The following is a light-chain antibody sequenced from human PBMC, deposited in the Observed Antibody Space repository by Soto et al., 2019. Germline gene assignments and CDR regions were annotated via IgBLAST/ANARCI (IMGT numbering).Light chain of an antibody. CDR1: QGIRSW. V-gene: IGKV1D-12*01. CDR3: QQSDTFPAT. CDR2: AAS. J-gene: IGKJ4*01. Sequence: DIQMTQSPSSVSASVGDRVTITCRASQGIRSWLAWYQQRPGKAPKLLISAASSLQSAVPSRFSGSGSGTDFTLTISSLQPDECATYYCQQSDTFPATFGGGTNVEIK.